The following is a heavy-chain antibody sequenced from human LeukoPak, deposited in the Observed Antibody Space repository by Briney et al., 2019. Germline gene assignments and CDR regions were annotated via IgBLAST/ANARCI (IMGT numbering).Heavy chain of an antibody. J-gene: IGHJ4*02. V-gene: IGHV4-34*01. Sequence: SETLSLTCAVSGGSFSGYYWSWIRQPPGKGLEWIGEINHSGSTNYNPSLKSRVTISVDTSKNQFSLKLSSVTAADTAVYYCARVTPYYYDSSGYYRAARLDYWGQGTLVTVSS. CDR1: GGSFSGYY. CDR2: INHSGST. D-gene: IGHD3-22*01. CDR3: ARVTPYYYDSSGYYRAARLDY.